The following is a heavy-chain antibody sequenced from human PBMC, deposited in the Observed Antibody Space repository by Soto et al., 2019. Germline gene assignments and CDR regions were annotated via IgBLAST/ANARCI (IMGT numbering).Heavy chain of an antibody. J-gene: IGHJ6*02. CDR2: INHSGST. V-gene: IGHV4-34*01. CDR1: GGSFSCYY. CDR3: AVLXGGSCSQSYDYYYGMDV. Sequence: SETLSLTCAVYGGSFSCYYWSWIRQPPGKGLEWIGEINHSGSTNYNPSLKSRVTISVDTSKNQFSLKLSSVTAADTAVYYCAVLXGGSCSQSYDYYYGMDVWGQGTTVTVSS. D-gene: IGHD2-15*01.